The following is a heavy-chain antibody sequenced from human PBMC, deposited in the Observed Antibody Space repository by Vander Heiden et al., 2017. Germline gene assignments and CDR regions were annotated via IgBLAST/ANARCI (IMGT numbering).Heavy chain of an antibody. CDR2: IKSKTDGGTT. V-gene: IGHV3-15*01. D-gene: IGHD3-22*01. J-gene: IGHJ4*02. CDR3: TTPTYYYDSSGYYYFDY. Sequence: EVQLVASGGGLVKPGGSLRLSCAASGFTSSNAWMSWVRQAPGKGLEWVGRIKSKTDGGTTDYAAPVKGRFTISRDDAKNTLYLQMNSLKTEDTAVYYCTTPTYYYDSSGYYYFDYWGQGTLVTVSS. CDR1: GFTSSNAW.